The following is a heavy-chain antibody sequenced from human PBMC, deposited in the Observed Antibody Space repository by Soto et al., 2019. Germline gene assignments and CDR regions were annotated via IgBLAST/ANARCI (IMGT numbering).Heavy chain of an antibody. J-gene: IGHJ4*02. Sequence: QVQLVQSGAEEKKPGASVKVSCKGTGYTFTGYAMHWVRQAPGQRLEWMGWINAGNGNTKYSQKFQGSATLTRDTPATAAYMKQSSWSSDDTAVYYCASAVAVPADFDYWGQGTLVTVSS. CDR2: INAGNGNT. V-gene: IGHV1-3*05. CDR3: ASAVAVPADFDY. CDR1: GYTFTGYA. D-gene: IGHD6-19*01.